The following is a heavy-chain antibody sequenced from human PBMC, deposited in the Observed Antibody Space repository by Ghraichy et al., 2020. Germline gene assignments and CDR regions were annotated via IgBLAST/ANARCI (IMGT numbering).Heavy chain of an antibody. CDR1: GFTFSDHY. D-gene: IGHD3-10*01. CDR3: ARNSYYSGSTYYYDN. J-gene: IGHJ4*02. Sequence: GESLNISCAASGFTFSDHYVDWIRQAPGKGLEWVGRTRNKANSYTTEYAASVKGRFTISRDDSKNSLYLQMNSLKTEDTAMYYCARNSYYSGSTYYYDNWGQGTLVTVSS. CDR2: TRNKANSYTT. V-gene: IGHV3-72*01.